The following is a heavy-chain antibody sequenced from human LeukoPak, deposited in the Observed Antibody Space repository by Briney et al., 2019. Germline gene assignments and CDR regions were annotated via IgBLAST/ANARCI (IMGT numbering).Heavy chain of an antibody. CDR2: IYYSGST. V-gene: IGHV4-59*01. D-gene: IGHD2-2*01. Sequence: SETLSLTCTVSGGSISSYYWSWIRQPPGKGLEWIGYIYYSGSTNYNPSLKSRVTISVDTSKNQFSLKLSSVTAADTAVYYCARDQRYCSSTSCSEDWFDPWGQGTLVTVS. J-gene: IGHJ5*02. CDR1: GGSISSYY. CDR3: ARDQRYCSSTSCSEDWFDP.